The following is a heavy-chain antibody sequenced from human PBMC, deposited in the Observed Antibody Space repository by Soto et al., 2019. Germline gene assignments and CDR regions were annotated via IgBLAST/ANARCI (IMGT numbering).Heavy chain of an antibody. V-gene: IGHV3-23*01. J-gene: IGHJ6*02. D-gene: IGHD3-10*01. CDR3: AKLNSGQIVGELVPLYYYYYGMDV. Sequence: HPGGSLRLSCAASGFTFSSYAMSWVRQAPGKGLEWVSAISGSGGSTYYADSVKGRFTISRDNSKNTLYLQMNSLRAEDTAVYYCAKLNSGQIVGELVPLYYYYYGMDVWGQGTTVTVSS. CDR2: ISGSGGST. CDR1: GFTFSSYA.